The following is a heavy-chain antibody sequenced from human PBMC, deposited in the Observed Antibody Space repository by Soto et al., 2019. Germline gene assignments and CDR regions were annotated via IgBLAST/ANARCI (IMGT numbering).Heavy chain of an antibody. CDR3: ARDPAP. Sequence: QVQLQESGPGLVKPSETLSLTCTVSGGSITRGGYYWSWIRQHPGKGLEWIGYIYNSGTTYYHPSLXSXITISVDTSKNQFSLKLTSVTAADTAVDYGARDPAPWGQGTLVTVSS. CDR1: GGSITRGGYY. V-gene: IGHV4-31*03. CDR2: IYNSGTT. J-gene: IGHJ5*02.